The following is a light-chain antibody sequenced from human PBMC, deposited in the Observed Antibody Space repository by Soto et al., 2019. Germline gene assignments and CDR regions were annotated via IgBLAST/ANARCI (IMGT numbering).Light chain of an antibody. Sequence: DCQMTQSPSTLSGSVGDRVTITCRASQTISSWLAWYQQKPGKAPKLLIYKASTLKSGVPSRFSGSGSGTEFTLTISSLQPDDFATYYCQHYNSYSEAFGQGTKVDI. CDR1: QTISSW. CDR3: QHYNSYSEA. CDR2: KAS. J-gene: IGKJ1*01. V-gene: IGKV1-5*03.